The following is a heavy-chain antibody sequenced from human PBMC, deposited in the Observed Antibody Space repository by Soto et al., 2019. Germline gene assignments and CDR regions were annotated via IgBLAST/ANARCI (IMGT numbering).Heavy chain of an antibody. CDR2: INPSGGST. V-gene: IGHV1-46*01. CDR3: ARDWPSVGSGSHYFDY. J-gene: IGHJ4*02. D-gene: IGHD3-10*01. CDR1: GYTFTSYY. Sequence: GASVKVFCKASGYTFTSYYMHWVRQAPGQGLEWMGIINPSGGSTSYAQKFQGRVTMTRDTSTSTVYMELSSLRSEDTAVYYCARDWPSVGSGSHYFDYWGQGTLVSVSS.